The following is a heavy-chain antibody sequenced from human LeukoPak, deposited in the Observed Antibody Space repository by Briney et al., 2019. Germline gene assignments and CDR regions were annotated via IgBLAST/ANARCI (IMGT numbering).Heavy chain of an antibody. J-gene: IGHJ4*02. CDR3: ARAWFFDS. CDR2: IGNTGVTK. D-gene: IGHD3-22*01. CDR1: GFTFSDYY. Sequence: PGGSLRLSCAASGFTFSDYYMSWIRRAPGRGLEFLSYIGNTGVTKYYSDSMKGRITISRDNTKGSLYLEIDSLRVDDTAVYYCARAWFFDSWGQGTLVAVSS. V-gene: IGHV3-11*04.